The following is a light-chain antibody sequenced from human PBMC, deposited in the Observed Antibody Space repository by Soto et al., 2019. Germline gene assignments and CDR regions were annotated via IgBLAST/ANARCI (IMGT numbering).Light chain of an antibody. J-gene: IGKJ5*01. V-gene: IGKV3-20*01. Sequence: EFVLTQSPGTLSLSPVERATLSCRASQSLTNSFMAWYQQKPGQAPRLLIYDTSSRASGIPDRFSGSGSGTDFTLTISRLETEDFAVFYCQQYGTSEIIFGQGTRLEI. CDR3: QQYGTSEII. CDR1: QSLTNSF. CDR2: DTS.